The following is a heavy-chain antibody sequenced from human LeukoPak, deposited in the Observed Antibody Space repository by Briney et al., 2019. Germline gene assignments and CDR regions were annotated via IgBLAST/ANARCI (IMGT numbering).Heavy chain of an antibody. CDR3: ARHPDGSLSLDY. CDR2: ISSSGSHT. V-gene: IGHV3-11*03. J-gene: IGHJ4*02. Sequence: PGGSLRLSCVASGFSFSDYYMSWIRQAPGKGLEWVSYISSSGSHTNYADSVTGRFTISRNKAKKSLHLQMNSLRAEDTAVYYCARHPDGSLSLDYWGQGTLVTVSS. CDR1: GFSFSDYY. D-gene: IGHD1-26*01.